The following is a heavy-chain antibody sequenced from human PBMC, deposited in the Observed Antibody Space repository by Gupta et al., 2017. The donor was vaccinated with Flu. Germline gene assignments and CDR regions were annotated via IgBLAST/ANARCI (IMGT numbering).Heavy chain of an antibody. Sequence: QVQLQESGPGLVKPSQTLSLTCTVSGGSISSVGYYWSWIRQHPGKGLEWIGYIYYSGSTYYNPSLKSRVTISVDTSKNQFSLKLSSVTAADTAVYYCARDGNYYGGKGWFDPWGQGTLVTVSS. J-gene: IGHJ5*02. CDR3: ARDGNYYGGKGWFDP. CDR1: GGSISSVGYY. CDR2: IYYSGST. V-gene: IGHV4-31*03. D-gene: IGHD4-23*01.